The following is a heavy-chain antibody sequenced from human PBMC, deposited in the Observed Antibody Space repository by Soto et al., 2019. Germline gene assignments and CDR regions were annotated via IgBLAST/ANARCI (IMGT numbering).Heavy chain of an antibody. V-gene: IGHV3-66*04. J-gene: IGHJ4*02. Sequence: PASGFTVSSNYMSWVRQAPGKGLEWVSVIYSGGSTYYADSVKGRFTISRDNSKNTLYLQMNSLRAEDRAVYYCASHQYSSSWYYFDYWGQGTLVTVSS. CDR1: GFTVSSNY. D-gene: IGHD6-13*01. CDR2: IYSGGST. CDR3: ASHQYSSSWYYFDY.